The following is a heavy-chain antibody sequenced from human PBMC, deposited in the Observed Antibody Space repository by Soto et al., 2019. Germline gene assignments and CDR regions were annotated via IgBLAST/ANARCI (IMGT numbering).Heavy chain of an antibody. V-gene: IGHV3-33*01. D-gene: IGHD5-12*01. CDR2: IWYDGSHK. J-gene: IGHJ3*02. Sequence: QVQLVESGGAVVQPGTSLRLSCTASGFTFSSYRMHWVRQAPGKGLEWVAIIWYDGSHKFYVDSVKGRFAVSRDNSKNTLYLQMNSLTGEDTAVYNCARPRDSGDDPDALEIWGRGTLVTISS. CDR1: GFTFSSYR. CDR3: ARPRDSGDDPDALEI.